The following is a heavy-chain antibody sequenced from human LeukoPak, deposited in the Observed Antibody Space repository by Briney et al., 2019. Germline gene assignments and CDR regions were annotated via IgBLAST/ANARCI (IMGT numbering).Heavy chain of an antibody. Sequence: GESLKISCKGSGYSVTSYWIAWVRQMPGKGLEWMGRIDPSDSYTNYSPSFQGHVTISADKSISTAYLQWSSLKASDTAMYYCARHPDIVVVPADDWFDPWGQGTLVTVSS. CDR2: IDPSDSYT. D-gene: IGHD2-2*01. J-gene: IGHJ5*02. V-gene: IGHV5-10-1*01. CDR3: ARHPDIVVVPADDWFDP. CDR1: GYSVTSYW.